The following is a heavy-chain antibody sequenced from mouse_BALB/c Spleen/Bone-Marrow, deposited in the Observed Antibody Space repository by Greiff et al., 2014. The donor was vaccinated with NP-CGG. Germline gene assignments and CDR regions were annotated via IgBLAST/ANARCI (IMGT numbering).Heavy chain of an antibody. D-gene: IGHD3-3*01. CDR2: INPSSGSA. CDR3: ARGGTRYYFDY. CDR1: GYTFTYYT. J-gene: IGHJ2*01. V-gene: IGHV1-4*01. Sequence: QVQLQQSGAEVARPGASVMMSCKATGYTFTYYTMQWVKQRTGQGLEWIGYINPSSGSANYNQNFKDKATLTADKSSSTAYMQLTSLTSEDSAVYYCARGGTRYYFDYWGQGTTLTVSS.